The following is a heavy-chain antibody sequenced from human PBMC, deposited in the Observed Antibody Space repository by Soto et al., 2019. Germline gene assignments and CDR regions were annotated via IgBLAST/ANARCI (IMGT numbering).Heavy chain of an antibody. D-gene: IGHD5-18*01. CDR2: IIGSGTAT. CDR3: AKDQGDTAMLNFDY. J-gene: IGHJ4*02. Sequence: GGSLRLSYAASGFTFSRYGMSWVRQAPGKGLEWVSGIIGSGTATYYADSVKGRFTISRDNSRNTLYLQMNSLRAEDTAIYYCAKDQGDTAMLNFDYWGQGSLVTVSS. V-gene: IGHV3-23*01. CDR1: GFTFSRYG.